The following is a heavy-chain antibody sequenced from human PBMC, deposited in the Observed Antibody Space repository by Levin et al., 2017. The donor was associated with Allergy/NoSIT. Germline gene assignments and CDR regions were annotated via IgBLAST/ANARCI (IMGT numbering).Heavy chain of an antibody. Sequence: GGSLRLSCAASGFTFSSYYMNWVRQAPGKGLEWVSYISSSSSTIYYADSVKGRFTFSRDNAKNSLFLQMNSLRAEDTAVYYCARIANTYGSGSHQNWFDPWGQGTLVTVSS. CDR2: ISSSSSTI. CDR1: GFTFSSYY. D-gene: IGHD3-10*01. V-gene: IGHV3-48*01. CDR3: ARIANTYGSGSHQNWFDP. J-gene: IGHJ5*02.